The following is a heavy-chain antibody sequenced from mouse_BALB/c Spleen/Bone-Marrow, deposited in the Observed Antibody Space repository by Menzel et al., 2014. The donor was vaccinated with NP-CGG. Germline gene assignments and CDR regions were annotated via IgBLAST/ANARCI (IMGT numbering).Heavy chain of an antibody. Sequence: EVKVVESGGGLVKPGGSLKFSCAASGFAFSGYDMSWVRQTPEKRLEWVAYISSGGSNTYYPDTVKGRLTISRDNAKNTLYLQMNSLKSEDTAMYYCARQRGYAYAMDYWGQGISVTVSS. V-gene: IGHV5-12-1*01. CDR3: ARQRGYAYAMDY. D-gene: IGHD2-2*01. J-gene: IGHJ4*01. CDR1: GFAFSGYD. CDR2: ISSGGSNT.